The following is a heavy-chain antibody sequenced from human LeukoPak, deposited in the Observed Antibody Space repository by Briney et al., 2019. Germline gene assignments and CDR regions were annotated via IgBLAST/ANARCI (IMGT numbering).Heavy chain of an antibody. J-gene: IGHJ1*01. V-gene: IGHV3-21*01. Sequence: GGSLRLSCAASGFTFSSYSMNSVRQAPGKGLEWVSSISSSSSYIYYADSVKGRFTISRDNAKNSLYLQMNSLRAEDTAVYYCARGPTLKYFHHWGQGTLVSVSS. CDR1: GFTFSSYS. CDR2: ISSSSSYI. CDR3: ARGPTLKYFHH.